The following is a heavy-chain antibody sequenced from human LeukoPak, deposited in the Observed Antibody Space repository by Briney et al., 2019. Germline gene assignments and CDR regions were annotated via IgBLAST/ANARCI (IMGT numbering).Heavy chain of an antibody. CDR3: AREGGPLLRYFDWLS. J-gene: IGHJ4*02. CDR2: INPNSGGT. CDR1: GYTFTGYY. V-gene: IGHV1-2*02. Sequence: ASVKASCKASGYTFTGYYMHWVRQAAGQGLEWMGWINPNSGGTNYAQKFQGRVTMTRDTSISTAYMELSRLRSDDTAVYYCAREGGPLLRYFDWLSWGQGTLVTVSS. D-gene: IGHD3-9*01.